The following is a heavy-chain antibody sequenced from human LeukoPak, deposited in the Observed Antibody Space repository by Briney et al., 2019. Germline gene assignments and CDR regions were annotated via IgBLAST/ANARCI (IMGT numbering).Heavy chain of an antibody. D-gene: IGHD1-20*01. Sequence: PGGSLRLSCAASGFTFSSYSMNWVRQAPGKGLEWVSYISSSSSTIYYADSVKGRFTISRDNAKNSLYLQMDSLRAEDTAVYYCARLVTGRAAATYYYYYYMDVWGKGTTVTVSS. CDR3: ARLVTGRAAATYYYYYYMDV. CDR1: GFTFSSYS. CDR2: ISSSSSTI. V-gene: IGHV3-48*01. J-gene: IGHJ6*03.